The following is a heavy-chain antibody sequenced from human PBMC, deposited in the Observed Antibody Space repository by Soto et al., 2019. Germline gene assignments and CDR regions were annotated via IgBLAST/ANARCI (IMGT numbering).Heavy chain of an antibody. CDR3: ARGPGSYFDY. Sequence: PGGSLRLSCAASGFTFSSFPIHWVRQAPGKGLEWVAVISYDGSTKYYADSVKGRFTISRDNSRNTLYLQMNSLRAADTVVYYCARGPGSYFDYWGQGTLVTVSS. V-gene: IGHV3-30-3*01. CDR1: GFTFSSFP. CDR2: ISYDGSTK. J-gene: IGHJ4*02.